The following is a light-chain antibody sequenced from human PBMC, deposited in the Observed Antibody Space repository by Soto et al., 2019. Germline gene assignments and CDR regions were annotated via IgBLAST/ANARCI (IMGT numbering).Light chain of an antibody. Sequence: SYELTQPPSVSVAPGKTARITCGGHNIGSKSVHWYQQKPGQAPVLVIYYDSDRPSGIPERFSGSNSGNTATLTISRVEAGDEADYYCQVWDSSSDRDVVFGGGTKLTVL. CDR3: QVWDSSSDRDVV. V-gene: IGLV3-21*04. CDR2: YDS. CDR1: NIGSKS. J-gene: IGLJ2*01.